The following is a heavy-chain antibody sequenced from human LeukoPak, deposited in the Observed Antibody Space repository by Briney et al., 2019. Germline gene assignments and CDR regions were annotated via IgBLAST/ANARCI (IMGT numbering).Heavy chain of an antibody. Sequence: PSETLCLTCSVSIGSISSSKWWSGARRSPVKGLEWIGEIYLYGTTNYNPSFTSRVTMSVDRSRNQFSLKLSSVTAADTAVYYCATPREAGQVGYFYGMDVWGQGTTVIVS. V-gene: IGHV4-4*02. CDR3: ATPREAGQVGYFYGMDV. CDR1: IGSISSSKW. D-gene: IGHD1-26*01. CDR2: IYLYGTT. J-gene: IGHJ6*02.